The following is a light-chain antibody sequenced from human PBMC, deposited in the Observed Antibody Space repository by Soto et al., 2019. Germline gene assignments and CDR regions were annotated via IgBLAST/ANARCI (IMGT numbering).Light chain of an antibody. J-gene: IGLJ1*01. Sequence: QSVLTQPASVSGSHGQSITISCTGTSSDVGGYNYVSWYQQHPGKAPKLMIYDVSNRPSGVSNRFSGSKSGNTASLPISWLQAEDEADYYFSSYTSSSNYVFGTGTKVTVL. CDR3: SSYTSSSNYV. CDR1: SSDVGGYNY. CDR2: DVS. V-gene: IGLV2-14*01.